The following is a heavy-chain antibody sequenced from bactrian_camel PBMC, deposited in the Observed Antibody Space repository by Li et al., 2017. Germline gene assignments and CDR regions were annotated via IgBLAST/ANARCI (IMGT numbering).Heavy chain of an antibody. CDR3: AAAGEYYSGGYHGRY. D-gene: IGHD2*01. CDR1: GFTFNNMY. J-gene: IGHJ4*01. V-gene: IGHV3S40*01. Sequence: DVQLVESGGGLVQPGGSLKLSCAASGFTFNNMYMGWIRQAPGKGLEWVSGINSRTDDSTVYAESVKGRFTISRDNAKNTLFLQMNSLKSEDTAMYYCAAAGEYYSGGYHGRYWGQGTQVTVS. CDR2: INSRTDDST.